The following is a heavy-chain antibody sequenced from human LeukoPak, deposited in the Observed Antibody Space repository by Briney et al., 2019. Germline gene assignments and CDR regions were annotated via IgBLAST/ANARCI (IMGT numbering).Heavy chain of an antibody. D-gene: IGHD6-6*01. CDR3: ARDRPPIAARPPPGKRWFDP. Sequence: ASVKVSCKASGYTFTSYYMHWVRQAPGQGLEWMGIINPSGGSTSYAQKFQGRVTMIRDTSTSTVYMELSSLRSEDTAVYYCARDRPPIAARPPPGKRWFDPWGQGTLVTVSS. V-gene: IGHV1-46*01. J-gene: IGHJ5*02. CDR2: INPSGGST. CDR1: GYTFTSYY.